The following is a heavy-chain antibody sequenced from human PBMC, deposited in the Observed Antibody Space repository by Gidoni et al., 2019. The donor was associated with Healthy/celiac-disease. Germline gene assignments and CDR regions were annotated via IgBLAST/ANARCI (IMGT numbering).Heavy chain of an antibody. D-gene: IGHD3-22*01. CDR2: IYYSGST. V-gene: IGHV4-31*03. CDR1: GGSISSGGYY. J-gene: IGHJ3*02. Sequence: VQLQESGPGLVKPSQTLSLPCTVSGGSISSGGYYWSWIRQHPGKGLEWIGYIYYSGSTYYNPSLKSRVTISVDTSKTQFSLKLSSVTAADTAVYYCARHYYDSSGYYYWAFDIWGQGTMVTVSS. CDR3: ARHYYDSSGYYYWAFDI.